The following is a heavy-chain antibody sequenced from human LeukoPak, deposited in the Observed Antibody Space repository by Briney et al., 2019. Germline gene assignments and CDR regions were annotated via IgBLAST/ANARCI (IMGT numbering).Heavy chain of an antibody. Sequence: PGGSLRLSCPASGFTFNSYAMSWVRQAPGKGLEWVSSISGSGDNTFYADSVKGRFTISRENSKNTLYLQMNSLRAEDTAVYYCAKGDYGGDFRYFDYWGQGTLVTVTS. CDR2: ISGSGDNT. V-gene: IGHV3-23*01. D-gene: IGHD4-23*01. J-gene: IGHJ4*02. CDR3: AKGDYGGDFRYFDY. CDR1: GFTFNSYA.